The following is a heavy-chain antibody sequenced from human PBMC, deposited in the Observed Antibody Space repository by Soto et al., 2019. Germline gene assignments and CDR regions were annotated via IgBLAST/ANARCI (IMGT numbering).Heavy chain of an antibody. CDR1: GFTFSDHY. J-gene: IGHJ4*02. D-gene: IGHD6-19*01. CDR2: IRKRINSYST. V-gene: IGHV3-72*01. CDR3: ARVMVVAGHYYFDY. Sequence: VQLVESGGGLAQPGGSLRLSCAASGFTFSDHYMDWVRQAPGKGLEWVGRIRKRINSYSTEYAASVKGRFTISRDDSKNSLYLHMNSLKTDDTAVYYCARVMVVAGHYYFDYWGQGTLVTVSS.